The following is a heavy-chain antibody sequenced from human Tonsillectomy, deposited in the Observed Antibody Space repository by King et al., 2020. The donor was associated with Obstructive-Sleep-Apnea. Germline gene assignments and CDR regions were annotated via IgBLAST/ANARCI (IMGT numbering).Heavy chain of an antibody. Sequence: VQLQESGPGLVKPSQTLSLTCTVSGGSISSGDYYWSWIRQHPGKGLEWIGYICYSGTTYYNPSLKSRVTISVETSKNQFSLRLTSVTAADTAVYYCARKADYGDYHLDYWGQGTLVTVSS. D-gene: IGHD4-17*01. J-gene: IGHJ4*02. CDR3: ARKADYGDYHLDY. V-gene: IGHV4-31*03. CDR1: GGSISSGDYY. CDR2: ICYSGTT.